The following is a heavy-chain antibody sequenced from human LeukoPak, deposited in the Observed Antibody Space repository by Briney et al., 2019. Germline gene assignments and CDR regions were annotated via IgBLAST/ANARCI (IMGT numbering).Heavy chain of an antibody. J-gene: IGHJ6*03. Sequence: ASVKVSCKASGYTFTGYYMHWVRQAPGQGLEWMGWINPNSGGTNYAQKFQGRGTMTRDTSISTAYMELSRLRSDDTAVYYCARGGTRRFGAGGCMDVWGKGTTVTVSS. CDR2: INPNSGGT. CDR1: GYTFTGYY. D-gene: IGHD3-10*01. V-gene: IGHV1-2*02. CDR3: ARGGTRRFGAGGCMDV.